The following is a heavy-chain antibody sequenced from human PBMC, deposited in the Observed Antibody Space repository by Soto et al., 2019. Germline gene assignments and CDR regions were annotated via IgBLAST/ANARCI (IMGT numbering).Heavy chain of an antibody. Sequence: SETLSRTCTVSGAALSSGVYFYTWFRQPPGKGLEWLGYIYYSGGTNYNPSLKSRVTISLDKSKSQFSLRLISVTAADTAVYYCTREQSDDNYFDPWGQGTLVTVSS. J-gene: IGHJ5*02. CDR2: IYYSGGT. CDR3: TREQSDDNYFDP. CDR1: GAALSSGVYF. D-gene: IGHD6-19*01. V-gene: IGHV4-61*08.